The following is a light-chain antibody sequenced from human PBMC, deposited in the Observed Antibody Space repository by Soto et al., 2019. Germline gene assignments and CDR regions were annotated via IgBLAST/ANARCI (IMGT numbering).Light chain of an antibody. V-gene: IGKV3-15*01. Sequence: RCPPSLSVSPGDRAALSCRARQSVSSSLAWGQQKPGQAPRLLIYGASTRVTGIPARFSGSGSGTEFTLNISSLESEDFAVYYCQQYIHLPSFGQRTKVDIK. J-gene: IGKJ1*01. CDR1: QSVSSS. CDR2: GAS. CDR3: QQYIHLPS.